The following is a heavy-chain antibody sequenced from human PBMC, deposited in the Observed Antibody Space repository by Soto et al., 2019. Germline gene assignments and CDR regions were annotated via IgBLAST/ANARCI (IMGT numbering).Heavy chain of an antibody. J-gene: IGHJ6*02. CDR1: GFTVSSNY. CDR2: IYSGGST. Sequence: PGGSLRLSCAASGFTVSSNYMSWVRQAPGKGLEWVSVIYSGGSTYYADSVKGRLTISRDNSKNTLYLQMNSLRAEDTAVYYCARSVPALGYYYYYGMDVWGQGTTVTVSS. D-gene: IGHD2-2*01. V-gene: IGHV3-53*01. CDR3: ARSVPALGYYYYYGMDV.